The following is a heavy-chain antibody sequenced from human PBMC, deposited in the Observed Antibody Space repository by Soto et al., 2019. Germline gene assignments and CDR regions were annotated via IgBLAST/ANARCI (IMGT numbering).Heavy chain of an antibody. CDR2: FSHAGTT. CDR1: GFMFSSHA. V-gene: IGHV3-23*01. CDR3: ARGTLVVNHWFDP. J-gene: IGHJ5*02. Sequence: GGSLRLSCAASGFMFSSHAMSWVRQAPGKGLEWVSGFSHAGTTKYADSVRGRFTVSRDQTKNSLYLQMNSLRAEDTAVYYCARGTLVVNHWFDPWGQGTLVTVSS. D-gene: IGHD3-22*01.